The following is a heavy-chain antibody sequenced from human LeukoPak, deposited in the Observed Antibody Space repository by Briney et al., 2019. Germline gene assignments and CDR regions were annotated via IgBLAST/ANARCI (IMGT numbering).Heavy chain of an antibody. J-gene: IGHJ4*02. CDR3: AREDPMVRGVFGY. CDR2: IYHSGST. D-gene: IGHD3-10*01. V-gene: IGHV4-30-2*01. Sequence: SETLSLTCAVSSASISSGGYSWSWIRQPPGKGLEWIGYIYHSGSTYYNPSLKSRVTISVDRSKNQFSLKLSSVTAADTAVYYRAREDPMVRGVFGYWGQGTLVTVSS. CDR1: SASISSGGYS.